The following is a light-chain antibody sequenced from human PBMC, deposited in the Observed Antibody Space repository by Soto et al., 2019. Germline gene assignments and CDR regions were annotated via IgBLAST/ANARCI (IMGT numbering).Light chain of an antibody. J-gene: IGKJ1*01. V-gene: IGKV3-20*01. CDR2: GAS. CDR3: QQYGNLPRT. CDR1: QSVSSSY. Sequence: EIVLTQSPGTLSFSPGEIATLSCRASQSVSSSYLAWYQQKPGQAPRLLIYGASSRATGIPDRFSGSGSGTDFTLTISRLEPEDFAVYYCQQYGNLPRTFGQGTKVEIK.